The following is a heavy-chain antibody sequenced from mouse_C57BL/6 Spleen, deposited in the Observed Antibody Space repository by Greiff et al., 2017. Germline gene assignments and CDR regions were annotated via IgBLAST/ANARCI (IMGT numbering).Heavy chain of an antibody. Sequence: EVQGVDSGGGLVQPGGSMKLSCAASGFTFSDAWMDWVRQSPEKGLEWVAEIRNKANNHATYYAESVKGRFTISRDDSKSSVYLQMNSLRAEDTGIYYCTSRDGNYDFDYWGQGTTLAVSS. V-gene: IGHV6-6*01. CDR1: GFTFSDAW. J-gene: IGHJ2*01. D-gene: IGHD2-1*01. CDR2: IRNKANNHAT. CDR3: TSRDGNYDFDY.